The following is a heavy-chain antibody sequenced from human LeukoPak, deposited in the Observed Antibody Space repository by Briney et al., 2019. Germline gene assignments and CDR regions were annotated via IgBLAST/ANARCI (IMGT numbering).Heavy chain of an antibody. V-gene: IGHV4-39*07. D-gene: IGHD6-6*01. CDR3: ARDFSSSSTVYYYYMDV. CDR2: ISYSGTT. Sequence: SEALSLTCTVSGGSISSRPYYWGWVRQPPGKGLEWIGTISYSGTTYYNPSLKSRVTISLDTSKNQFSLKLSSVTAADTAIYYCARDFSSSSTVYYYYMDVWGKGTTVTVSS. J-gene: IGHJ6*03. CDR1: GGSISSRPYY.